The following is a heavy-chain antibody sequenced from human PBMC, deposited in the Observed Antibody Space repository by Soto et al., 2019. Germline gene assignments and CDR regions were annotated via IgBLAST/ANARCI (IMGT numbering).Heavy chain of an antibody. V-gene: IGHV4-31*03. D-gene: IGHD6-13*01. Sequence: SETLSLTCTVSGGSISRGGYYWIWIRQHPGKGLEWIGYIYYSGSTYYNPSLKSRVTISVDTSKNQFSLKLSSVTAADTAVYYCARDTTAAGTIWGQGTLVTVSS. CDR1: GGSISRGGYY. CDR3: ARDTTAAGTI. CDR2: IYYSGST. J-gene: IGHJ4*02.